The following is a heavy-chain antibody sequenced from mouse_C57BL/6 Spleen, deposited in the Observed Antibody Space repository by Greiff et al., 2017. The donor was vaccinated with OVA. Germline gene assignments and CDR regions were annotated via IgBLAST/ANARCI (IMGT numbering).Heavy chain of an antibody. CDR3: SNIYYGNYGYAMDY. CDR2: ISRGSSTI. J-gene: IGHJ4*01. D-gene: IGHD2-1*01. V-gene: IGHV5-17*01. Sequence: EVHLVESGGGLVKPGGSLKLSCAASGFTFSDYGMHWVRQAPEKGLEWVAYISRGSSTIYYADTVKGRSTISRDNAKNTLFLQMTSLRSEDTAMYYCSNIYYGNYGYAMDYWGQGTSVTVSS. CDR1: GFTFSDYG.